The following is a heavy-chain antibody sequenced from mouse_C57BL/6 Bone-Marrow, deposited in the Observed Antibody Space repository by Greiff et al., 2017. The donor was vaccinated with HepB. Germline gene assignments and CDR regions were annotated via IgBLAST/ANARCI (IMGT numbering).Heavy chain of an antibody. CDR1: GFSFNTYA. V-gene: IGHV10-1*01. Sequence: EVKLQESGGGLVQPKGSLKLSCAASGFSFNTYAMNWVRQAPGKGLEWVARIRSKSNNYATYYADSVKDRFTISRDDSESMLYLQMNNLKTEDTAMYYCVTGTAAYWGQGTRVTVSA. D-gene: IGHD4-1*01. CDR2: IRSKSNNYAT. J-gene: IGHJ3*01. CDR3: VTGTAAY.